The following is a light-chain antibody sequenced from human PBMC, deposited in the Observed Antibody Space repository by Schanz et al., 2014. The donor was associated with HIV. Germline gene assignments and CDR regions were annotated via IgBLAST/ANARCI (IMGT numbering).Light chain of an antibody. CDR2: DVS. Sequence: QSALTQPASVSGSPGQSITISCTGTDTDIGGHDYVSWYQQHPGKAPKLMIYDVSNRPSGVPARFSGSKSGSSASLAISGLQADDEADYFCQSFDSSLNGVVFGGGTKLTVL. CDR1: DTDIGGHDY. V-gene: IGLV2-14*03. CDR3: QSFDSSLNGVV. J-gene: IGLJ2*01.